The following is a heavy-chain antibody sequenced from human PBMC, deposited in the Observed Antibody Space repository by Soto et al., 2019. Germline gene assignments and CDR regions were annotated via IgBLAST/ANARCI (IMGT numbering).Heavy chain of an antibody. CDR3: ARIPRRYCSVVSCYSARNFDC. CDR1: GGSISGNY. D-gene: IGHD2-15*01. CDR2: INYSGST. V-gene: IGHV4-59*08. J-gene: IGHJ4*02. Sequence: PSETLSLTCTVSGGSISGNYWSWIRQPPGKGLEWVGYINYSGSTYLKPSLKSRVTMSLDTSKNQFSLKLSSVTAADTSMYYCARIPRRYCSVVSCYSARNFDCWGQGTLVTVSS.